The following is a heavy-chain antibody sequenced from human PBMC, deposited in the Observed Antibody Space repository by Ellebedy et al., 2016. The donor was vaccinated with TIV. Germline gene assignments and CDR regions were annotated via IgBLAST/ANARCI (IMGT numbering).Heavy chain of an antibody. J-gene: IGHJ4*02. CDR3: AKGSIGAATSCLDD. CDR1: GFTFSSYG. V-gene: IGHV3-23*01. D-gene: IGHD6-13*01. CDR2: VSGGSADT. Sequence: PGGSLRPSCAASGFTFSSYGMHWVRQAPGKGLEWVSVVSGGSADTHYADSVKGRFTISRDNSKNTLYLQMNSLRAEDTAVYYGAKGSIGAATSCLDDWGQGTLVTVSS.